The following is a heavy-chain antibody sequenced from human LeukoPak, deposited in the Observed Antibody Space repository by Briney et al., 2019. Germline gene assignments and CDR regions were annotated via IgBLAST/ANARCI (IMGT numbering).Heavy chain of an antibody. J-gene: IGHJ3*02. D-gene: IGHD3-9*01. V-gene: IGHV4-39*07. CDR2: IYYSGST. Sequence: GSLRLSCAASGFTFSSYAMSWVRQAPGKGLEWIGSIYYSGSTYYNPSLKSRVTISVDTSKNQFSLKLSSVTAADTAVYYCARAPKQYYDILTGSLEGAFDIWGQGTMVTVSS. CDR3: ARAPKQYYDILTGSLEGAFDI. CDR1: GFTFSSYA.